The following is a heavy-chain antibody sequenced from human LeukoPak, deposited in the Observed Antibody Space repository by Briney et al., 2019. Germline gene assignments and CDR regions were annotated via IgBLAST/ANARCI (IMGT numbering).Heavy chain of an antibody. V-gene: IGHV4-59*08. D-gene: IGHD4-23*01. CDR3: ASFSDYGGNFFDY. Sequence: SETLSLTCTVSGGSISSYYWSWIRQPPGKGLEWIGYIYHDGRTNYNPSLKSRVTISVDTSENQFPLNLSSVTAADTAVYYCASFSDYGGNFFDYWGQGTLVTVSS. CDR1: GGSISSYY. J-gene: IGHJ4*02. CDR2: IYHDGRT.